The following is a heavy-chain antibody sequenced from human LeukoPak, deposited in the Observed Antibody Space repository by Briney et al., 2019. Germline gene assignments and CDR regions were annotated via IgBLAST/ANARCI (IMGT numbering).Heavy chain of an antibody. CDR1: GGSTSSYY. CDR2: IYTSGST. Sequence: SETLSLTCTVSGGSTSSYYWSWIRQPAGKGLEWIGRIYTSGSTNYNPSLKSRVTMSVDTSKNQFSLKLSSVTAADTAVYYCARDKDYDFWSGYYTAHAFDIWGQGTMVTVSS. V-gene: IGHV4-4*07. J-gene: IGHJ3*02. CDR3: ARDKDYDFWSGYYTAHAFDI. D-gene: IGHD3-3*01.